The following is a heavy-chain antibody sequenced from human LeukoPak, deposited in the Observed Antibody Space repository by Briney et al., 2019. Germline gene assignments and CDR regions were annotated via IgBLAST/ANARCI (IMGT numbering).Heavy chain of an antibody. V-gene: IGHV4-4*02. Sequence: PSETLSLTCAVSGGSISNSNWWNWVRQPPGKGLEWIGEIYHSGSTNYNPSLRSRVTISVDRSKNQLALKLTPVTAADTAVYYCARGQGSYGDYWGQGTLVIVSS. CDR2: IYHSGST. J-gene: IGHJ4*02. CDR1: GGSISNSNW. CDR3: ARGQGSYGDY. D-gene: IGHD5-18*01.